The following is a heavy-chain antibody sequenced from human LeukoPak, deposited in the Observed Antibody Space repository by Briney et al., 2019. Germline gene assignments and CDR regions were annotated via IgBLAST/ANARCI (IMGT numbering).Heavy chain of an antibody. CDR1: GGSISSGSYY. CDR2: IYTSGST. Sequence: PSETLSLTCTVSGGSISSGSYYWSWIRQPAGKGLEWIGRIYTSGSTNYNPSLKSRVTISVDTSKNQFSLKLSSVTAADTAVYYCARDLSRSGYYASYNWFDPWGQGTLVTVSS. V-gene: IGHV4-61*02. D-gene: IGHD3-22*01. J-gene: IGHJ5*02. CDR3: ARDLSRSGYYASYNWFDP.